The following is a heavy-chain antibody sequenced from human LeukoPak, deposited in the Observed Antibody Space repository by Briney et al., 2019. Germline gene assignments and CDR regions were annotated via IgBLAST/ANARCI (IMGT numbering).Heavy chain of an antibody. CDR3: ARDFYGDDGHHPFDY. J-gene: IGHJ4*02. CDR1: GGSISNYY. Sequence: SETLSLTCSVSGGSISNYYWNWLRQPAGKGLEWIGRIYASGSTNYNPSLKSRVTISMDKSKNHFSLNLKSVTAADTAFYYCARDFYGDDGHHPFDYWGQGVQVTVSS. CDR2: IYASGST. V-gene: IGHV4-4*07. D-gene: IGHD2/OR15-2a*01.